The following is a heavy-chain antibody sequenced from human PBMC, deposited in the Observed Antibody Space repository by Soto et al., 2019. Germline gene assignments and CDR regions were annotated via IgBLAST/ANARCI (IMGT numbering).Heavy chain of an antibody. Sequence: GASVKVSCKASGYTFTSYAMHWVRQAPGQRLEWMGWINAGNGNTKYSQKFQGRVTITRDTSASTAYMELSSLRSEDTAVYYCARLENYYYYYGMDVWGQGTTVTVSS. J-gene: IGHJ6*02. V-gene: IGHV1-3*01. CDR1: GYTFTSYA. D-gene: IGHD1-7*01. CDR2: INAGNGNT. CDR3: ARLENYYYYYGMDV.